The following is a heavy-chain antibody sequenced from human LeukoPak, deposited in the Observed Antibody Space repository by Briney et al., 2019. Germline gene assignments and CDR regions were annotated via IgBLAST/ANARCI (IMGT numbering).Heavy chain of an antibody. CDR2: ISYYGSKK. V-gene: IGHV3-30-3*01. D-gene: IGHD6-19*01. CDR1: GFIFSSYA. CDR3: ARDSGSGWFFDY. Sequence: GRSLRLSCAASGFIFSSYAMHSVRQAPGKGLEWVAVISYYGSKKFYGDSVKGLFTISRDNSNNTLYLQMNSLRAEDTALYYCARDSGSGWFFDYWGQGTLVTVSS. J-gene: IGHJ4*02.